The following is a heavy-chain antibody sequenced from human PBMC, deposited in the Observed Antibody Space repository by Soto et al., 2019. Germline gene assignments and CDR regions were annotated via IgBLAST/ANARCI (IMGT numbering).Heavy chain of an antibody. CDR2: ISSSGLTT. V-gene: IGHV3-48*03. D-gene: IGHD3-10*01. J-gene: IGHJ5*01. Sequence: PGGSLRLSCAASGSTFSSSEMHWVRKAPGKGLEWVSYISSSGLTTYYADFAEGRFTISRDNAKDSLYLHLNSLRVGDTAVYYCARYGTRGDWWGLGTQVTVSS. CDR1: GSTFSSSE. CDR3: ARYGTRGDW.